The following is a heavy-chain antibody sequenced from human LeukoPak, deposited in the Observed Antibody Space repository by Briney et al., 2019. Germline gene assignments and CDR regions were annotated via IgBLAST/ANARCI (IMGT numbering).Heavy chain of an antibody. CDR2: ISSSGGST. CDR1: GFTFSSYA. J-gene: IGHJ4*02. V-gene: IGHV3-23*01. D-gene: IGHD6-19*01. Sequence: GGSLRLSCAASGFTFSSYAMSWVRQAPGKGLEWVSAISSSGGSTYYADSVKGRFTISRDNSKNTLYLQMNSLRAEDTAVYYCASSGWYRGTFDSWGQGTLVTVSS. CDR3: ASSGWYRGTFDS.